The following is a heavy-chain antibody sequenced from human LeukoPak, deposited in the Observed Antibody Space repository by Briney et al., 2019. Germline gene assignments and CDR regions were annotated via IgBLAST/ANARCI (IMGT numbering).Heavy chain of an antibody. V-gene: IGHV3-23*01. CDR2: ISGSGGRT. Sequence: GGSLRLSCAASGFTFSSYAMSWVRQAPGKGLEWVSGISGSGGRTYYADSVKGRFTISRDNSNNTLSVQMNSLRAEDTAVYYCAKSGAARFDYWGQGTLVTVSS. D-gene: IGHD6-6*01. CDR1: GFTFSSYA. J-gene: IGHJ4*02. CDR3: AKSGAARFDY.